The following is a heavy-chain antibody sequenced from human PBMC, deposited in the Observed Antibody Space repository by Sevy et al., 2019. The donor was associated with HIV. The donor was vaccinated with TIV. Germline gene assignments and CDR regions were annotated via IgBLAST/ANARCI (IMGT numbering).Heavy chain of an antibody. V-gene: IGHV1-18*04. J-gene: IGHJ4*02. D-gene: IGHD3-22*01. Sequence: ASVKVSCKASGYTFTSYGISWVRQAPGQGLEWMGWISAYNGNTNYAQKLQGRVTMTTDTSTSTAYMELRSLRSDDTAVYYCASDIPYDSSGYYFEVLFDYWGQGTLVTVSS. CDR1: GYTFTSYG. CDR3: ASDIPYDSSGYYFEVLFDY. CDR2: ISAYNGNT.